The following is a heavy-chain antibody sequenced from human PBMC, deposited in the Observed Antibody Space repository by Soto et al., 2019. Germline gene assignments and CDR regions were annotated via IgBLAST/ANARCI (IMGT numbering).Heavy chain of an antibody. Sequence: ASVKVSCKASGYTFTTYAIHWVRQAPGQTLEWMGWINAGNGNPKYSQKFQGRVTITRDTSASTAYMELSSLSSEDTAVYFCARVLLGSGTYYNTFDFWGQETLVTVSS. V-gene: IGHV1-3*01. J-gene: IGHJ4*02. CDR3: ARVLLGSGTYYNTFDF. CDR2: INAGNGNP. CDR1: GYTFTTYA. D-gene: IGHD3-10*01.